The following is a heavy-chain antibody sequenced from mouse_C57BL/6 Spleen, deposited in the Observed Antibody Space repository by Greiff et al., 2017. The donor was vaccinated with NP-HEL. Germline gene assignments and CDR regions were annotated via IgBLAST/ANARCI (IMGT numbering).Heavy chain of an antibody. CDR2: IDPNSGGT. J-gene: IGHJ2*01. V-gene: IGHV1-72*01. Sequence: QVQLQQPGAELVKPGASVKLSCKASGYTFTSYWMHWVKQRPGRGLGWIGRIDPNSGGTKYNEKFKSKATLTVDKPSSTAYMQLSSLTSEDSAVYYCAREGITTVVATSYFDYWGQGTTLTVSS. CDR3: AREGITTVVATSYFDY. D-gene: IGHD1-1*01. CDR1: GYTFTSYW.